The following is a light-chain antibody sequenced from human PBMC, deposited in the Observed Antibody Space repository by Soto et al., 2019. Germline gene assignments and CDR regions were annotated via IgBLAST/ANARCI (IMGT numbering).Light chain of an antibody. Sequence: QSALTKPASVSGSPGQSITISCTGTSSDVGGYNYVSWYQQHPGKAPKLMIYEVSNRPSGVSNRFSGSKSGNTASLTISGLQAEDEADYYCSSYTSSSTPSFFGTGTKLTVL. V-gene: IGLV2-14*01. CDR1: SSDVGGYNY. CDR2: EVS. CDR3: SSYTSSSTPSF. J-gene: IGLJ1*01.